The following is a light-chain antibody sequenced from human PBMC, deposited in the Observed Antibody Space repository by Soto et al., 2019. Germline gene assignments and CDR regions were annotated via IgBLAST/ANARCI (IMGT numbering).Light chain of an antibody. CDR2: KAS. CDR3: QQYNSYSIT. CDR1: QTISSW. Sequence: LMRQSPATLSVSLGDGATLTCMASQTISSWLAWYQQKPGKAPKLLIYKASSLESGVPSRFSGSGSGTEFTLTISSLQPDDFATYYCQQYNSYSITFGQGTRLEIK. V-gene: IGKV1-5*03. J-gene: IGKJ5*01.